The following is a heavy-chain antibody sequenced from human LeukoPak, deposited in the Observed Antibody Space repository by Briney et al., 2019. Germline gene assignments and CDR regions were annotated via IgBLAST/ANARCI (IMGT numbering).Heavy chain of an antibody. Sequence: GGSLRLSCAAPGFTFSRYWMSSVRQAPGKGLEWVANIKEDGSRNHYVDSVNGRFTISRDNAKNSLYLQMNSLRAEDTAVYYCARQLSGWYDADPYWGQGTLVTVSS. CDR1: GFTFSRYW. V-gene: IGHV3-7*05. J-gene: IGHJ4*02. CDR2: IKEDGSRN. D-gene: IGHD6-19*01. CDR3: ARQLSGWYDADPY.